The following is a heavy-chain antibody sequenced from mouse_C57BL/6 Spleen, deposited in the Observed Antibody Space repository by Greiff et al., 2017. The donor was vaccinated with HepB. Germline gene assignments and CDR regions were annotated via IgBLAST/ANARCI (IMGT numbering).Heavy chain of an antibody. CDR2: INPSSGYT. V-gene: IGHV1-7*01. Sequence: QVQLQQSGAELAKPGASVKLSCKASGYTFTSYWMHWVKQRPGQGLEWIGYINPSSGYTKYNQKFKDKATLTADKSSSTAYMQLSSLTYEDSAVYYCARSSITTVVAPDDWGQGTTLTVSS. CDR1: GYTFTSYW. J-gene: IGHJ2*01. CDR3: ARSSITTVVAPDD. D-gene: IGHD1-1*01.